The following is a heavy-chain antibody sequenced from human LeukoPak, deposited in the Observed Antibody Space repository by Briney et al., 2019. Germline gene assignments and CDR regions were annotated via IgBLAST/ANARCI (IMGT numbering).Heavy chain of an antibody. V-gene: IGHV4-39*07. CDR3: ASIHGASDI. CDR2: INHSGST. J-gene: IGHJ3*02. CDR1: GGSISSSSYY. D-gene: IGHD4/OR15-4a*01. Sequence: SETLSLTCTVSGGSISSSSYYWSWIRQPPGKGLEWIGEINHSGSTNYNPSLKSRVTISVDTSKNQFSLKLSSMTAADTAVYYCASIHGASDIWGQGTMVTVSS.